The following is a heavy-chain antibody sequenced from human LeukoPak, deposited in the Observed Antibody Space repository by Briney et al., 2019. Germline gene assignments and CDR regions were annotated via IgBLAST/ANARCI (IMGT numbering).Heavy chain of an antibody. J-gene: IGHJ5*02. Sequence: PGGSLRLSCAASGFTFSSHSMNWVRQAPGKGLEWVSLVTDSGSRTYCADSVKGRFTISRDNSKNTLYLQMDSLRAEDTAVYYCARAPYDSSGYHYDQWGQGTLVTVSS. CDR1: GFTFSSHS. D-gene: IGHD3-22*01. CDR2: VTDSGSRT. V-gene: IGHV3-23*01. CDR3: ARAPYDSSGYHYDQ.